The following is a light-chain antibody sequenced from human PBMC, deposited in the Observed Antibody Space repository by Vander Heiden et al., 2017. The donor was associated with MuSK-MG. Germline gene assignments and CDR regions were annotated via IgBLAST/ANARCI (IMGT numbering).Light chain of an antibody. CDR2: DES. CDR1: QSFSTY. J-gene: IGKJ4*01. V-gene: IGKV3-15*01. CDR3: QHDHSWPLT. Sequence: VLTQSPATLSVSPGERATLSCRASQSFSTYLAWYQQKPGQAPRLLIYDESTRATGIPARFSGSGSGTEFTLTISSLQSEDFAVYYCQHDHSWPLTFGGGTKVEIK.